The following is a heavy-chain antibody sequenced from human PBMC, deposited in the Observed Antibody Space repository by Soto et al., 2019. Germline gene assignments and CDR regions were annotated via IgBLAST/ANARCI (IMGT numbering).Heavy chain of an antibody. J-gene: IGHJ4*02. CDR1: GGSVSSGSYY. V-gene: IGHV4-61*01. D-gene: IGHD6-19*01. Sequence: KASETLSLTCTVSGGSVSSGSYYWSWIRQPPGKGLEWIGYIYYSGSTNYNPSLKSRVTISVDTSKNQFSLKLSSVTAADTAVYYCARGGLYSSGWYHFDYWGQGTLVTVSS. CDR2: IYYSGST. CDR3: ARGGLYSSGWYHFDY.